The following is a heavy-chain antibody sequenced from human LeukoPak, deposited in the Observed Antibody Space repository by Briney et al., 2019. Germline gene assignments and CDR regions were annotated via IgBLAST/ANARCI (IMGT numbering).Heavy chain of an antibody. D-gene: IGHD3-10*01. CDR2: ISAYNGNT. Sequence: ASVKVSCKASGYTFTSYGISWVRQAPGQGLEWMGWISAYNGNTNYAQKLQGRVTMTTDTSTSTAYMELRSLRSDDTAVYYCARGVEGRITMVRGVISPYYFDYWGQGTLVTVSS. CDR3: ARGVEGRITMVRGVISPYYFDY. CDR1: GYTFTSYG. J-gene: IGHJ4*02. V-gene: IGHV1-18*01.